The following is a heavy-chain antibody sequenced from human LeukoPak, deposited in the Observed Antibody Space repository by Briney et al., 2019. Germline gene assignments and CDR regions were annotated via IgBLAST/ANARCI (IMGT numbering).Heavy chain of an antibody. CDR3: ARGGNVFGGMDV. D-gene: IGHD1-1*01. CDR2: ISAYNGNT. J-gene: IGHJ6*04. CDR1: GYTFTSYG. V-gene: IGHV1-18*04. Sequence: GASVKVSCKASGYTFTSYGISWVRQAPGQGLEWMGWISAYNGNTNHAHKLQGRVTMTTDTSPSTVYMELRSMRSDDTAVYYCARGGNVFGGMDVWGKGTTVTVSS.